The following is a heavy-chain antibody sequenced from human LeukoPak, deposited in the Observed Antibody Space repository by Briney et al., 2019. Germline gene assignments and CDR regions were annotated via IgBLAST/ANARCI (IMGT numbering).Heavy chain of an antibody. J-gene: IGHJ4*02. V-gene: IGHV4-38-2*02. CDR3: ARDRSGPFDS. CDR2: IYYTGGS. CDR1: GYSIRSGSY. Sequence: PSETLSLTCTVSGYSIRSGSYWAWIRQSPGKGLEWIGNIYYTGGSYSNLSLKSRVLISVDTDKNQFSLNLTSVTVADTAVYYCARDRSGPFDSWGQGTLVTVSS. D-gene: IGHD3-10*01.